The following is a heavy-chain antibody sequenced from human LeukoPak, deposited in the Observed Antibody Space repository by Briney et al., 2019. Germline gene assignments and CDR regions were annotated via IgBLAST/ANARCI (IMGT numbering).Heavy chain of an antibody. D-gene: IGHD3-3*01. Sequence: QPGGSLRLSCAASGFTFSSYWMSWVRQAPGKVLEWVANIKQDGSEKYYVDSVKGRFTISRDNAKNSLYLQMNSLRAEDTAVYYCARGRFLEWFYYMDVWGKGTTVTVSS. J-gene: IGHJ6*03. V-gene: IGHV3-7*01. CDR1: GFTFSSYW. CDR3: ARGRFLEWFYYMDV. CDR2: IKQDGSEK.